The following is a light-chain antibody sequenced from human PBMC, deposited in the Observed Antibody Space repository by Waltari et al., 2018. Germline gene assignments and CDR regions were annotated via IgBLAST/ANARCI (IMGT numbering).Light chain of an antibody. Sequence: SYELTQPPSVSVSPGQTARITCSGDELPNQSAYWYQQKPGQAPVVIIYKDIERPSGIPERFSGSSSGTIVTLTISGVQAEDEAEYYCQSSDSSSTYVVFGGGTKLTVL. CDR3: QSSDSSSTYVV. CDR2: KDI. J-gene: IGLJ2*01. V-gene: IGLV3-25*03. CDR1: ELPNQS.